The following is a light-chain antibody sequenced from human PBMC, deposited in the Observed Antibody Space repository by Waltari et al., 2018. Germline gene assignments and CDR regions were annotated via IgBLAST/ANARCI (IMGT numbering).Light chain of an antibody. J-gene: IGLJ2*01. CDR1: SSHLGAGFD. Sequence: QSVLTQPPSVSGAPGQRVTISCPGTSSHLGAGFDVPWYQQPSGTAPKLLIEGSTYRPSGVPDRFSGDKSGTSASLAITGLQAEDDAYYYCQSYDSDLRGVFGGGTKLTVL. CDR2: GST. CDR3: QSYDSDLRGV. V-gene: IGLV1-40*01.